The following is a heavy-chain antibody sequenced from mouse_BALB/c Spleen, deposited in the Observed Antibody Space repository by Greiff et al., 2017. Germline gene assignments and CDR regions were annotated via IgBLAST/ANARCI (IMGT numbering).Heavy chain of an antibody. D-gene: IGHD2-2*01. V-gene: IGHV14-3*02. J-gene: IGHJ3*01. CDR2: IDPANGNT. CDR1: GFNIKDTY. CDR3: ARGIYYGDDEGAWFAY. Sequence: EVQLQQSGAELVKPGASVKLSCTASGFNIKDTYMHWVKQRPEQGLEWIGRIDPANGNTKYDPKFQGKATITADTSSNTAYLQRSSLTSEDTAVYYCARGIYYGDDEGAWFAYWGQGTLVTVSA.